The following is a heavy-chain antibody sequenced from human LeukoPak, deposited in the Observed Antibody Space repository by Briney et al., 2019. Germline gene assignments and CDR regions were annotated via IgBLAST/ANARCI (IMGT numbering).Heavy chain of an antibody. Sequence: PGGSLRLSCAASGFTFSRYNMNWVRQAPGMGLEWVSSISSSSTYIYYADSMKGRITISRDNAKNSLYLQVHSLTAEDTAVYFCARVGSSGDYAGMDVWGQGTTVTVS. CDR2: ISSSSTYI. D-gene: IGHD1-26*01. CDR3: ARVGSSGDYAGMDV. V-gene: IGHV3-21*01. J-gene: IGHJ6*02. CDR1: GFTFSRYN.